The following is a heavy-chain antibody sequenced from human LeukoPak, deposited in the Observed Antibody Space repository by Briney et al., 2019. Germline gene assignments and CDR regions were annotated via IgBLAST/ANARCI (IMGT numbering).Heavy chain of an antibody. V-gene: IGHV3-30-3*01. CDR3: ARDHRCGGDCYLYYFDY. D-gene: IGHD2-21*02. J-gene: IGHJ4*02. CDR2: ISYDGSNK. CDR1: GFTFSSYA. Sequence: GGSLRLSCAASGFTFSSYAMHWVRQAPGKGLEWVAVISYDGSNKYYADSVKGRFTISRDNSKNTLYLQMNSLRAEVTAVYYCARDHRCGGDCYLYYFDYWGQGTLVTVSS.